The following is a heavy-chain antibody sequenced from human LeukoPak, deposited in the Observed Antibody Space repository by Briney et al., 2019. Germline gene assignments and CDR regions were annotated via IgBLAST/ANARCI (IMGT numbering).Heavy chain of an antibody. CDR1: GGSISRSNHY. CDR3: ARSHWGPYGSRIANWFDP. V-gene: IGHV4-39*07. CDR2: IYYSGST. J-gene: IGHJ5*02. Sequence: SETLSLTCTVSGGSISRSNHYWGWIRQPPGTGLEWIGSIYYSGSTYYNPSLRSRVTISVDTSKNQFSLKLSSVTAADTAVYYCARSHWGPYGSRIANWFDPWGQGTLVTVSS. D-gene: IGHD6-13*01.